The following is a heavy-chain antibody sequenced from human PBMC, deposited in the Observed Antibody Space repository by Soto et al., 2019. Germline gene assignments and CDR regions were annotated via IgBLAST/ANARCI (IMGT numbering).Heavy chain of an antibody. CDR1: GYSFTSYW. J-gene: IGHJ6*02. CDR2: IYPGDSDT. Sequence: GESLKISCKGSGYSFTSYWIGWVRQMPGKGLEWMGIIYPGDSDTRYSPSFQGQVTISADKSISTAYLQWSSLKASDTAMYYCASPDPRVVPAASDPYYYYGMDVWGQGTTVTVSS. V-gene: IGHV5-51*01. CDR3: ASPDPRVVPAASDPYYYYGMDV. D-gene: IGHD2-2*01.